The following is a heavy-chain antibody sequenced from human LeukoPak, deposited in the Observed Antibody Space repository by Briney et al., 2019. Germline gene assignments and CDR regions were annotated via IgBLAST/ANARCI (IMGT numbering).Heavy chain of an antibody. Sequence: SETLSLTCEVSGGSFSAYYWSWIRHPPGKGLEWIGEINHGGSTNYNPSLKSRVTISTDTSKNQFSLKLTSVTAADTAVYYCARARIVAGYYYGMDVWGQGTTVTLSS. V-gene: IGHV4-34*01. J-gene: IGHJ6*02. CDR1: GGSFSAYY. CDR3: ARARIVAGYYYGMDV. D-gene: IGHD2-15*01. CDR2: INHGGST.